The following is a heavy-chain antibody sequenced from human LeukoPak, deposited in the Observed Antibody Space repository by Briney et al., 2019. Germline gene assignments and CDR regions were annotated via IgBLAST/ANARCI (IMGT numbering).Heavy chain of an antibody. CDR1: GFTFSGYA. Sequence: GGSLRLSCAASGFTFSGYAMNWVRQAPGKGLEWLSYISSTSTSMNYADSVRGRFAISRDNAKNSLYLQMNSLRDEDTAVYYCARVWQDNSGVDYWGQGTLVTVSS. V-gene: IGHV3-48*02. CDR2: ISSTSTSM. D-gene: IGHD2-21*01. CDR3: ARVWQDNSGVDY. J-gene: IGHJ4*02.